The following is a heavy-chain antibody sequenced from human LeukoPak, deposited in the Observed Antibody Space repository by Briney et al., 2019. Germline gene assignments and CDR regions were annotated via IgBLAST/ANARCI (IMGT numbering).Heavy chain of an antibody. D-gene: IGHD3-3*01. Sequence: PSETLSLTCAVYGGSFSGYYWSWIRQPPGKGLEWIGEINHSGSTNYNPSLKSRVTISVDTSKSQFSLKLSSVTAADTAVYYCARGPRYYDFWSGYYTGNWFDPWGQGTLVTASS. J-gene: IGHJ5*02. CDR1: GGSFSGYY. CDR3: ARGPRYYDFWSGYYTGNWFDP. V-gene: IGHV4-34*01. CDR2: INHSGST.